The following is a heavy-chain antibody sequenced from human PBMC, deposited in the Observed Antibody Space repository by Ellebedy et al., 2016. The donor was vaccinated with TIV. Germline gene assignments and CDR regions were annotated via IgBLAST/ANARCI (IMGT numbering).Heavy chain of an antibody. D-gene: IGHD7-27*01. CDR1: GGSISSSSYY. Sequence: SETLSLXCTVSGGSISSSSYYWGWIRQPPGKGLEWIGSIYYSGSTYYNPSLKSRVTISVDTSKNQFSLKLRSVTPADTAVYYCAREAERTGDIDYWGQGTLVTVSS. V-gene: IGHV4-39*07. CDR2: IYYSGST. J-gene: IGHJ4*02. CDR3: AREAERTGDIDY.